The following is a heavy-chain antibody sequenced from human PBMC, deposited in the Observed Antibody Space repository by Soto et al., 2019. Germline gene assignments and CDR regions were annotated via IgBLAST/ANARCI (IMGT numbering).Heavy chain of an antibody. J-gene: IGHJ4*02. CDR3: ATPLLYCPNGICFDL. CDR1: GGSMCSSSYF. V-gene: IGHV4-39*01. Sequence: QLQLQESGPGQVKPSETLSLSCTVSGGSMCSSSYFCGWMRQPPGKGLEWLGTIYSSGDTLYNPSLKSRVTMYIDTPKTQVPAQLRSGTAADTAVYSWATPLLYCPNGICFDLWGQGTRVTVSS. CDR2: IYSSGDT. D-gene: IGHD2-8*01.